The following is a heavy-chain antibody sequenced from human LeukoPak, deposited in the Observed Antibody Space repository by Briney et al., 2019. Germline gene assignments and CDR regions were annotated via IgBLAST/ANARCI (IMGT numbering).Heavy chain of an antibody. CDR2: INHSGST. J-gene: IGHJ4*02. V-gene: IGHV4-34*01. CDR3: TRGARSPYYYGSGTLGD. Sequence: SETLSLTCAVYGGSFSGYYWSWIRQPPGKGLEWIGEINHSGSTNHNPSLKSRVTISVDTSKNQFSMKLSSVTAADTAVYYCTRGARSPYYYGSGTLGDWGQGTLVTVSS. CDR1: GGSFSGYY. D-gene: IGHD3-10*01.